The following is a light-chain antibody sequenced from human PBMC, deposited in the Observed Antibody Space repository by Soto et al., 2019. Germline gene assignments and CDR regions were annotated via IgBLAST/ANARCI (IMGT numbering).Light chain of an antibody. CDR3: QQSYSTPPT. J-gene: IGKJ1*01. CDR1: QSISSY. CDR2: AAS. V-gene: IGKV1-39*01. Sequence: DIQMTQSPSSLSASVGDRVTITCRASQSISSYLNWYQQKPGKAPELLINAASSLQSGVPSRFSGSGSGTDFTLTISSLQPEEFATYYCQQSYSTPPTFGQGTKVEIK.